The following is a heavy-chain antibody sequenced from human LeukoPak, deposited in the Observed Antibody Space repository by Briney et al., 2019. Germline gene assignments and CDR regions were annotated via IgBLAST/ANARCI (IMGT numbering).Heavy chain of an antibody. CDR2: IIPIFGTA. V-gene: IGHV1-69*05. D-gene: IGHD3-10*01. CDR1: GGTFSSYA. Sequence: SVKVSCKASGGTFSSYAISWVRRAPGQGLEWMGGIIPIFGTANYAQKFQGRATITTDESTSTAYMELSSLRSEDTAVYYCARDGYYGSGSYYNVADYWGQGTLVTVSS. CDR3: ARDGYYGSGSYYNVADY. J-gene: IGHJ4*02.